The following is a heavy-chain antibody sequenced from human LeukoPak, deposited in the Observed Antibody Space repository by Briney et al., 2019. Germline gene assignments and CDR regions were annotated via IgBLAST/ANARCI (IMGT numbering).Heavy chain of an antibody. V-gene: IGHV4-34*01. D-gene: IGHD6-6*01. J-gene: IGHJ4*02. CDR1: GGSFSGYY. CDR3: ARGDLFAARRGISLAY. Sequence: SETLSLTCAVYGGSFSGYYWSWIRQPPGKGLEWIGEINHSGSTNYNPSRKGRVTISVDTSKNQFTLKLSSVTAADTAVYYCARGDLFAARRGISLAYWGQGTLVTVSS. CDR2: INHSGST.